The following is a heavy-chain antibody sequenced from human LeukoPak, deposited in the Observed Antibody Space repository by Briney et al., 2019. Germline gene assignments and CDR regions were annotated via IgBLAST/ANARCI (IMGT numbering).Heavy chain of an antibody. J-gene: IGHJ4*02. Sequence: ASVKASCKASGYIFTDYAIQWVRQAPGHGLEWMGWINAGNGKTKYSQKFKGRVTITRDTSASTAYIELSGLRSDDTAVYYCARARWTSTVTTYYLDFWGQGTLVTVSS. CDR3: ARARWTSTVTTYYLDF. D-gene: IGHD4-17*01. CDR2: INAGNGKT. CDR1: GYIFTDYA. V-gene: IGHV1-3*01.